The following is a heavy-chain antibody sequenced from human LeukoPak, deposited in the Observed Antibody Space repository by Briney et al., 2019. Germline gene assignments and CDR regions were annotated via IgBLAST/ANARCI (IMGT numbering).Heavy chain of an antibody. D-gene: IGHD3-3*01. Sequence: GGSLRLSCAGSGFTFSSYAMHWVRQAPGKGLEYVSAISDNGGNTYYANSVKGRFTISRDNSKNTLYLQMGSLRAEDMAVYYCARGRYDFWSGIDYWGQGTLVTVSS. V-gene: IGHV3-64*01. CDR2: ISDNGGNT. J-gene: IGHJ4*02. CDR1: GFTFSSYA. CDR3: ARGRYDFWSGIDY.